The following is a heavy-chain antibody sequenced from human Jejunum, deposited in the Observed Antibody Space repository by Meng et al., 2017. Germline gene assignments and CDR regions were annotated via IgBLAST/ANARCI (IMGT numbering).Heavy chain of an antibody. D-gene: IGHD1-14*01. CDR2: VWPSGAT. V-gene: IGHV4-59*12. Sequence: QVQPQQSGPGLVQPSGTLSLTFTVSGASPTAPFYWTWIRQAPGKGLEWIGEVWPSGATYYNPSLSSRITISIDTSNNQFSLEVAFLTAADTAVYYCARAIRERYFDSWGQGTLVTVSS. J-gene: IGHJ4*02. CDR3: ARAIRERYFDS. CDR1: GASPTAPFY.